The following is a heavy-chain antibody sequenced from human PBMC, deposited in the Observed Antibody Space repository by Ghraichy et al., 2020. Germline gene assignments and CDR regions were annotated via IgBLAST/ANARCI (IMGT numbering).Heavy chain of an antibody. CDR2: IYHSGGT. CDR3: ASHSSSWSVDY. CDR1: GGSISSSNC. Sequence: SETLSLTCAVSGGSISSSNCWSWVRQPPGKGLEWFGEIYHSGGTNYNPSLKSRVTRSVDKSKNQFSLKLSSVTAADTAVYYCASHSSSWSVDYWGQGTLVTVSP. V-gene: IGHV4-4*02. D-gene: IGHD6-13*01. J-gene: IGHJ4*02.